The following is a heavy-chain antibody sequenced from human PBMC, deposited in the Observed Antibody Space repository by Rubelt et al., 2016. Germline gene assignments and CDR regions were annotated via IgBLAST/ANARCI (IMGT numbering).Heavy chain of an antibody. Sequence: QITLRESGPTLVKPTQTLTLTCSFSGFSLSTSGVGVGWIRQPPGKALEWLALIYWDDDKRYSPSLKRRLTITKDTTNNQVVLTMTNRDPVDTATYYCASGSGRTVDYWGQGTLVTVSS. V-gene: IGHV2-5*02. CDR3: ASGSGRTVDY. CDR2: IYWDDDK. D-gene: IGHD3-10*01. CDR1: GFSLSTSGVG. J-gene: IGHJ4*02.